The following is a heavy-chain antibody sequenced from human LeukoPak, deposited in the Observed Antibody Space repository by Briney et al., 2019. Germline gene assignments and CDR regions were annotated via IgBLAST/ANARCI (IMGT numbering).Heavy chain of an antibody. D-gene: IGHD6-13*01. CDR2: IYYSGST. CDR3: ARELVAAAGRVFDY. V-gene: IGHV4-59*01. CDR1: GVSISSYY. J-gene: IGHJ4*02. Sequence: SETLSLTCTVSGVSISSYYWSWIRQPPGKGLEWIGYIYYSGSTNYNPSLKSRVTISVDTSKNQFSLKPSSVTAADTAVYYCARELVAAAGRVFDYWGQGTLVTVSS.